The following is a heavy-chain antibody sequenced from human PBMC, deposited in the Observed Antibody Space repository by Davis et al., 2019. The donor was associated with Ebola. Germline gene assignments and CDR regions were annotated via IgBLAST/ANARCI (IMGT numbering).Heavy chain of an antibody. J-gene: IGHJ4*02. V-gene: IGHV3-21*01. Sequence: GESLKISCAASGFTFSSYSMNWVRQAPGKGLEWVSSISSSSSYIYYADSVKGRFTISRDNAKNSLYLQMNSLRAEDTAVYYCARGPYSSSSGALHDFDYWGQGTLVTVSS. CDR2: ISSSSSYI. CDR1: GFTFSSYS. D-gene: IGHD6-6*01. CDR3: ARGPYSSSSGALHDFDY.